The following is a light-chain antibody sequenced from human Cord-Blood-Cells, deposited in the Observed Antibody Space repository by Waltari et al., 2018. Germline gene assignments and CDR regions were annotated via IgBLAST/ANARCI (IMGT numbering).Light chain of an antibody. J-gene: IGKJ1*01. CDR3: QQLNSYLWT. CDR2: AAS. Sequence: DIPVPQSPSFLSASVGDRVTITFRASQGISSYLAWYQQKPGKAPKLLIYAASPLQSGVPSRSSGSGSGTEFTLTISNLQPEDFATYYCQQLNSYLWTFGQGTKVEIK. CDR1: QGISSY. V-gene: IGKV1-9*01.